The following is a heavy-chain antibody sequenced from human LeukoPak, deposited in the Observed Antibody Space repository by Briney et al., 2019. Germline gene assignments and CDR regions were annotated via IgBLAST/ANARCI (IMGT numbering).Heavy chain of an antibody. D-gene: IGHD2-2*02. J-gene: IGHJ4*01. Sequence: GGSLRLSCAASGFTFSSYGMHWVRQAPGKGLEWVAVISYDGSNKYYADSVKGRFTISRDNSKNTLYLQMNSLRAEDTAVYYCAKDRVVYRGDYFDYWGHGTLVTVSS. CDR2: ISYDGSNK. CDR3: AKDRVVYRGDYFDY. CDR1: GFTFSSYG. V-gene: IGHV3-30*18.